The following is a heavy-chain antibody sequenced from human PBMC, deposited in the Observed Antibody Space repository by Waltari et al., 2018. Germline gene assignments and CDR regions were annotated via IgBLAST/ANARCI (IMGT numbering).Heavy chain of an antibody. D-gene: IGHD6-19*01. CDR3: AKELGWYWFDP. V-gene: IGHV3-23*01. Sequence: EVQLLESGGGLVQPGGSLRLSWAASGFTFSSYAMSWVRQAPGEGLEWVSVISGSGGRTYYADSLKGRFTISRDNSKNTLYLQMNSLRAEDTAVYYCAKELGWYWFDPWGQGTLVTVSS. CDR1: GFTFSSYA. CDR2: ISGSGGRT. J-gene: IGHJ5*02.